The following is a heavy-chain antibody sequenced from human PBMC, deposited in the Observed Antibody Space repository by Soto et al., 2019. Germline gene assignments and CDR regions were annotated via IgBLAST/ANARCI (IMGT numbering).Heavy chain of an antibody. CDR2: LSGDGGST. CDR3: AKDMDGRSGSYIDY. CDR1: GFTFDDYA. D-gene: IGHD1-26*01. V-gene: IGHV3-43*02. J-gene: IGHJ4*02. Sequence: GESLRLYCAASGFTFDDYAMHWVRQALGKGLEWVSLLSGDGGSTYYADSVKGRFTISRDNSKNSLYLQMTSLRTEYTALYYCAKDMDGRSGSYIDYRGQGTLVTVSS.